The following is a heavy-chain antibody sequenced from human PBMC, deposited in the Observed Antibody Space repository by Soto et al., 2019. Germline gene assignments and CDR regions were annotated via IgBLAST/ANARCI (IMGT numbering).Heavy chain of an antibody. CDR2: INAGNGNT. CDR1: GYTFTSYA. J-gene: IGHJ6*02. CDR3: ARGGPLWFGESPSYYYYGMDV. Sequence: QVQLVQSGAEVKKPGASVKVSCKASGYTFTSYAMHWVRQAPGQRLEWMGWINAGNGNTKYSQKFQDRVTITRDTSGSKAYMELSSLRSEDTAVYYCARGGPLWFGESPSYYYYGMDVWGQGSTVTVSS. D-gene: IGHD3-10*01. V-gene: IGHV1-3*01.